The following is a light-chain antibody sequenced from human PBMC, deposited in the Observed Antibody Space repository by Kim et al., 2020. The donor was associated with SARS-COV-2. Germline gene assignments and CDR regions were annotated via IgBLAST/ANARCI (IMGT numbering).Light chain of an antibody. J-gene: IGLJ3*02. CDR3: QTWGTGILV. V-gene: IGLV4-69*01. Sequence: ASVELTCTLSSGHSSYAIAWHQQQPEKGPRYLMKLNSDGSHSKGDGIPDRFSGSSSGAERYLTISSLQSEDEADYYCQTWGTGILVFGGGTQLTVL. CDR2: LNSDGSH. CDR1: SGHSSYA.